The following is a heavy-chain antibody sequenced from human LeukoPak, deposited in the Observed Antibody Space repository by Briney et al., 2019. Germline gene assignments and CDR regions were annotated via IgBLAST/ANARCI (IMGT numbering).Heavy chain of an antibody. V-gene: IGHV3-11*01. CDR3: ARSIGLTGGGVDV. J-gene: IGHJ6*02. CDR2: ITDSGNTI. CDR1: GFTFGDYN. Sequence: GGSLSLSCAAFGFTFGDYNMNWVRQAPGKGLEWVSYITDSGNTIHYADSVKGRFTTSRDNAKNSLYLQMNSLRAEDTAVYYCARSIGLTGGGVDVWGQGTTVTVSS. D-gene: IGHD3-9*01.